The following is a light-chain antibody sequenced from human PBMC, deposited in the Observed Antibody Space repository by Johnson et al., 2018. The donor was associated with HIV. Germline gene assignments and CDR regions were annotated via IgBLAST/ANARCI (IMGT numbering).Light chain of an antibody. V-gene: IGLV1-51*02. CDR3: ATWDSNLSVSYV. CDR1: SSNIGNNY. Sequence: QSVLTQPPSVSAAPGQKVTVSCSGSSSNIGNNYVSWYQQLAGTAPKLLIYENNERPSGIPDRISGAKSGTSATLGITGLLTGDEADYYCATWDSNLSVSYVFGSATKVTVL. CDR2: ENN. J-gene: IGLJ1*01.